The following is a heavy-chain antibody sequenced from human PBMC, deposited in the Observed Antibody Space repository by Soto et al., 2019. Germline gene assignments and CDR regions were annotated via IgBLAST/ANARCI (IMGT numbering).Heavy chain of an antibody. J-gene: IGHJ6*02. Sequence: LRLSCAASGFTFSTYWMNWVRQAPGKGLEWVANIKQDRSEKYYVDSVKGRFAISRDNAKDSLFLQMNNLRAEDTALYYCVRDWSTFWGMDVWGQGTTVTVSS. CDR1: GFTFSTYW. CDR3: VRDWSTFWGMDV. CDR2: IKQDRSEK. V-gene: IGHV3-7*01.